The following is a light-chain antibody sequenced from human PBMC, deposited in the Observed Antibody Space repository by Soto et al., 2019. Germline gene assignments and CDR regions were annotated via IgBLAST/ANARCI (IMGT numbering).Light chain of an antibody. J-gene: IGLJ1*01. CDR1: SSDVGFSNY. CDR2: DVS. V-gene: IGLV2-14*01. CDR3: SSYTSSSTDV. Sequence: QSALTQPASVSGSPGQSITISCTGTSSDVGFSNYVFWYQQHPGKAPKLIISDVSNRPSGVSNRFSGSKSGNTASLTISGLQAEDEAHYYCSSYTSSSTDVFGTGTKLTVL.